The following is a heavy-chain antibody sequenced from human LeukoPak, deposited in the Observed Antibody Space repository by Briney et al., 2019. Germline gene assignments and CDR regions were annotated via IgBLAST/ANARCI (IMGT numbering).Heavy chain of an antibody. D-gene: IGHD2-15*01. CDR2: IRFDGSNG. CDR3: ARVFRGYYFDY. CDR1: GFIFSSYD. Sequence: GGSLRLSCVASGFIFSSYDIHWVRQAPGKGLEWVAFIRFDGSNGYYTDSVKGRFTISRDNSKNTLYLHISSLRTEDTAVYYCARVFRGYYFDYWGQGTLVTISS. V-gene: IGHV3-30*02. J-gene: IGHJ4*02.